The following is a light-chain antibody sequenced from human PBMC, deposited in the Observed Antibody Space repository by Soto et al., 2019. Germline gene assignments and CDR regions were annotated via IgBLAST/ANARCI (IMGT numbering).Light chain of an antibody. CDR3: SSYTSTNTLAV. Sequence: QSALTQPASVSGTRGQSITISCTGNSSDVGGYNYDSWYRPHAGFAPKLIIYEGSNRPSGVSQRFSGSKSGDTASLNISGLQAEDEADYYCSSYTSTNTLAVFGTGTKVTV. J-gene: IGLJ1*01. CDR2: EGS. CDR1: SSDVGGYNY. V-gene: IGLV2-14*01.